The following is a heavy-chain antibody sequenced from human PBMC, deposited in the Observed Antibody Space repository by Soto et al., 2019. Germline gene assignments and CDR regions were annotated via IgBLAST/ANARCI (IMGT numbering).Heavy chain of an antibody. V-gene: IGHV4-30-4*01. Sequence: QVQLQESGPGLVKPSQTLSLTCTVSGGSISSGDYYWSWIRQPPGKGLEWIGYIYYSGSTYYNPSLKSRVTISVDTSKNQFSLKLSSVTAADKAVYCWARETTVVTPRLRVYYGMDVWGQGTTVTVSS. CDR2: IYYSGST. CDR1: GGSISSGDYY. D-gene: IGHD4-17*01. CDR3: ARETTVVTPRLRVYYGMDV. J-gene: IGHJ6*02.